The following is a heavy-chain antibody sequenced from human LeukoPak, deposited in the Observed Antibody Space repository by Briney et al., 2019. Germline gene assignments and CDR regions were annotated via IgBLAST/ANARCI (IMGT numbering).Heavy chain of an antibody. CDR3: AAQCNDDFCYKRDYMDV. Sequence: ASVKVSCKTSKNMFTGYFMHWVRQAPGQGLEWIGWINPNSGGTLFARRFQGRVPMTRDTSIGATYMELSRLTSDDTALYYCAAQCNDDFCYKRDYMDVWGKGTMVIVSS. V-gene: IGHV1-2*02. D-gene: IGHD2-2*02. CDR1: KNMFTGYF. J-gene: IGHJ6*03. CDR2: INPNSGGT.